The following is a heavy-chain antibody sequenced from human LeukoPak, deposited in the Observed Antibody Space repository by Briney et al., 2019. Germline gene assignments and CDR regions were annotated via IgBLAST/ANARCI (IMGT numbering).Heavy chain of an antibody. CDR1: EYTFTGYY. D-gene: IGHD2-15*01. CDR3: ARGGIVAATRGDY. J-gene: IGHJ4*02. Sequence: ASVKVSCKASEYTFTGYYMHWVRQAPGQGLEWMGWINPNSGGTNYAQKFQGRVTMTRDTSISTAYMELSRLRSDDTAVYYCARGGIVAATRGDYWGQGTLVTVSS. CDR2: INPNSGGT. V-gene: IGHV1-2*02.